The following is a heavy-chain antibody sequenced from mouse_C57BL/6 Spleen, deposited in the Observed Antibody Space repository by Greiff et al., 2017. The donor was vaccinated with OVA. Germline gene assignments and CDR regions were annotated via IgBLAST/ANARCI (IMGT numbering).Heavy chain of an antibody. J-gene: IGHJ2*01. CDR3: AREGIYYYGSSPDY. CDR1: GYTFTSYW. CDR2: IHPNSGST. V-gene: IGHV1-64*01. D-gene: IGHD1-1*01. Sequence: VQLQQPGAELVKPGASVKLSCKASGYTFTSYWMHWVKQRPGQGLEWIGMIHPNSGSTNYNEKFKSKATLTVDKSSSTAYMQLSSLTSEDSAVYYCAREGIYYYGSSPDYWGQGTTLTVSS.